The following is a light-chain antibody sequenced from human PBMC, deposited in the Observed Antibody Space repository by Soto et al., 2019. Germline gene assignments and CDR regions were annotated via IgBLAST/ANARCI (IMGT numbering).Light chain of an antibody. V-gene: IGLV1-40*01. CDR3: QSYDSSLSGSWV. Sequence: QSVLTQPPSVSGAPGQRVTISCTGSSSNIGAGYDVHWYQHLPGTSPKLLIYGNHNRPSGVPDRFSGSKSGTSASLAITALQAEDEADYYCQSYDSSLSGSWVFGGGTKLTVL. CDR2: GNH. J-gene: IGLJ3*02. CDR1: SSNIGAGYD.